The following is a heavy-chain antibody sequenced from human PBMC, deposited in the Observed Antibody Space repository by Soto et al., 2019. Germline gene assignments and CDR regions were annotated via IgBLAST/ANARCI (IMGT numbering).Heavy chain of an antibody. Sequence: SQTLSLTCAISGDSVSSNSAAWNWIRQSPSRGLEGLGRTYYRSKWYNDYAVSVKSRITINPDTSKNQFSLQLNSVTPEATAVYYCARDGVVAATRAFDIWGQGTMVTVSS. D-gene: IGHD2-15*01. CDR1: GDSVSSNSAA. CDR3: ARDGVVAATRAFDI. CDR2: TYYRSKWYN. J-gene: IGHJ3*02. V-gene: IGHV6-1*01.